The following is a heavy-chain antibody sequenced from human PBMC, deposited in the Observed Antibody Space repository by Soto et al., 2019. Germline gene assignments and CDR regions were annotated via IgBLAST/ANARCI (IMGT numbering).Heavy chain of an antibody. V-gene: IGHV3-23*01. CDR2: INPSGGTT. CDR3: ARPRRGSSPYDAFDL. J-gene: IGHJ3*01. D-gene: IGHD6-13*01. Sequence: EVQLLESGGDLVQPEGSLRLSCEASGFTFSDYAMTWVRQAPGKGLEWVSTINPSGGTTYVTDSVKGRFTISRDNSKTTLYLQMNSLTVEDTAVYYCARPRRGSSPYDAFDLWGQGTMVTVSS. CDR1: GFTFSDYA.